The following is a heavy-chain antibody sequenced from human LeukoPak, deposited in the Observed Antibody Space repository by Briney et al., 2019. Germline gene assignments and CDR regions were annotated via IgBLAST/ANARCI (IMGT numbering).Heavy chain of an antibody. CDR2: INHSGST. CDR3: ARGNGSSVYTWTRGRIFDY. CDR1: GGSFSGYY. D-gene: IGHD1-20*01. Sequence: PSETLSLTCAVYGGSFSGYYWSWIRQPPGKGLEWIGEINHSGSTNYNPSLKSRVTISVDTSKNQFSLKLSSVTAADTAVYYCARGNGSSVYTWTRGRIFDYGGKGPLVTVS. V-gene: IGHV4-34*01. J-gene: IGHJ4*02.